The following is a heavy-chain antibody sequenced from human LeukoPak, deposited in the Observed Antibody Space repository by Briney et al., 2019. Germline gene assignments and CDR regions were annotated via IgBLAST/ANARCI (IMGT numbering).Heavy chain of an antibody. D-gene: IGHD2-2*01. CDR2: IYHSGST. CDR3: ARDLGYCSSTSCYPYNWFDP. V-gene: IGHV4-30-2*01. Sequence: PSETLSLTCTVSGGSISSGGYYWSWIRQPPGKGLEWIGYIYHSGSTYYNPSPKSRVTISVDRSKNQFSLKLSSVTAADTAVYYCARDLGYCSSTSCYPYNWFDPWGQGTLVTVSS. CDR1: GGSISSGGYY. J-gene: IGHJ5*02.